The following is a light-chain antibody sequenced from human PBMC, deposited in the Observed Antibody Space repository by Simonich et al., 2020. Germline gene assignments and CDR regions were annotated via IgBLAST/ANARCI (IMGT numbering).Light chain of an antibody. Sequence: DIVMTQSPDSLAESLGERATINCNSSQSVLYSSNNKNYLAGYQQKPGQPPKLLIYWASTRESGVPDRFSGSGSGTDFTLTISSLQAEDVAVYYCQQYYSTPYTFGQGTKLEIK. CDR2: WAS. J-gene: IGKJ2*01. CDR1: QSVLYSSNNKNY. CDR3: QQYYSTPYT. V-gene: IGKV4-1*01.